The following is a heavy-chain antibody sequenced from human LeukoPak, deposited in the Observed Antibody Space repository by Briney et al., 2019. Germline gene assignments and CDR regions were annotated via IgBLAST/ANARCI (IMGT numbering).Heavy chain of an antibody. V-gene: IGHV4-59*12. J-gene: IGHJ3*02. D-gene: IGHD6-19*01. CDR2: IHYTGST. Sequence: SETLSLTCTVSGGSISSYYWSWIRQSPGKGLECIGYIHYTGSTNYNPSLKSRVTISVDTSKNQFSLKLSSVTAADTAMYYCAREGWQWLVHAFDIWGQGTMVTVSS. CDR1: GGSISSYY. CDR3: AREGWQWLVHAFDI.